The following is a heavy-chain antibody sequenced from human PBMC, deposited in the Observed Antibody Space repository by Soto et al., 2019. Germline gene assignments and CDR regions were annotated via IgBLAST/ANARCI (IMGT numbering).Heavy chain of an antibody. Sequence: GSLRLSCAASGFTFSSYAMSWVRQAPGKGLEWVSAISGSGGSTYYADPVKGRFTISRDNSKNTLYLQMNSLRAEDTAVYYCAKTEPAGYSSGWSDYWGQGTLVTVSS. CDR1: GFTFSSYA. CDR2: ISGSGGST. D-gene: IGHD6-19*01. V-gene: IGHV3-23*01. J-gene: IGHJ4*02. CDR3: AKTEPAGYSSGWSDY.